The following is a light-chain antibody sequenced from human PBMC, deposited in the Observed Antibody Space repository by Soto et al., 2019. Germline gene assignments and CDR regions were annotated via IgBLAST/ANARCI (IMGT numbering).Light chain of an antibody. CDR2: DVS. J-gene: IGLJ1*01. CDR1: SSDVGGYNF. V-gene: IGLV2-14*01. CDR3: TSYTSNGTFV. Sequence: QSALTQPASVSGSPGQSITISFTGTSSDVGGYNFVSWYQQHPGKAPKLMMYDVSNRPSGISSRFSGSKSGNTASLTISGLQAEDESDYYCTSYTSNGTFVFGIGTKLTVL.